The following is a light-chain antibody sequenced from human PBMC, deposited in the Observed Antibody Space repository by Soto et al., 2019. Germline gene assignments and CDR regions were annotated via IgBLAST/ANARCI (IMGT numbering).Light chain of an antibody. V-gene: IGKV2-28*01. J-gene: IGKJ1*01. CDR1: QSLLHSNGYNY. CDR3: MQGLQPLPRT. CDR2: LGS. Sequence: DIVMTQSPLSLPVTPGEPASISCRSSQSLLHSNGYNYLDWYLQKPGQSPQLLIYLGSNRASGVPARFSGSGSCRDFTLKIRRVEAEDVGVYYCMQGLQPLPRTCGQGTKVEI.